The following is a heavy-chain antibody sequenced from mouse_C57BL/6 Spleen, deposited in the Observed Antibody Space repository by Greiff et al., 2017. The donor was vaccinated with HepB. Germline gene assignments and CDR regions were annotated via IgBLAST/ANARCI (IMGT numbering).Heavy chain of an antibody. CDR1: GFTFSSYA. Sequence: VQLQESGGGLVKPGGSLKLSCAASGFTFSSYAMSWVRQTPEKRLEWVATISDGGSYTYYPDNVKGRFTISRDNAKNNLYLQMSHLKSEDTAMYYCARDSPYGSSYFWYFDVWGTGTTVTVSS. D-gene: IGHD1-1*01. V-gene: IGHV5-4*01. CDR2: ISDGGSYT. J-gene: IGHJ1*03. CDR3: ARDSPYGSSYFWYFDV.